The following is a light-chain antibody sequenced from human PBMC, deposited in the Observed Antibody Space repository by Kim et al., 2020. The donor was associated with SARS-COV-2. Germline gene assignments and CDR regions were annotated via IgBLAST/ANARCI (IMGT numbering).Light chain of an antibody. CDR3: QQRSNWPYT. V-gene: IGKV3-11*01. J-gene: IGKJ2*01. CDR2: DAS. CDR1: QSVSSY. Sequence: SLSPGERATPSCRASQSVSSYLAWYQQKPGQAPRLLFYDASNRATGIPARFSGSGSGTDFTLTISSLEPEDFVVYYCQQRSNWPYTFGQGTKLEI.